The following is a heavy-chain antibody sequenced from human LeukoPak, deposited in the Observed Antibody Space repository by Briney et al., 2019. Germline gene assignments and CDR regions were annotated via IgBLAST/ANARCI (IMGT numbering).Heavy chain of an antibody. V-gene: IGHV3-30*04. CDR1: GFTFRIYA. CDR2: ISFDASNK. Sequence: PGGSLRLSCAASGFTFRIYAMHWVRQAPGKGLEWVAVISFDASNKYYADSVKGRFTISRDNSKNTLNLQMNSLRAEDTAVYYCARGDDYETSPFDSWGQGTLVTVSS. J-gene: IGHJ4*02. CDR3: ARGDDYETSPFDS. D-gene: IGHD3-22*01.